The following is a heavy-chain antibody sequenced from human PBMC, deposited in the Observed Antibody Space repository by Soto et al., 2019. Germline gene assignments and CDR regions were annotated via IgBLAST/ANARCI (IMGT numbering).Heavy chain of an antibody. V-gene: IGHV4-4*02. D-gene: IGHD2-8*02. Sequence: SETLSLTCAVSGDSISSSSWWSWVRQPPGKGLEWIGEIYHSGSTNYKPSLKSRVTLSVDKSRNQFSLTLNSVTAADTAVYYCARGSTGLLDYWAQGSLVTVSS. CDR2: IYHSGST. CDR1: GDSISSSSW. CDR3: ARGSTGLLDY. J-gene: IGHJ4*02.